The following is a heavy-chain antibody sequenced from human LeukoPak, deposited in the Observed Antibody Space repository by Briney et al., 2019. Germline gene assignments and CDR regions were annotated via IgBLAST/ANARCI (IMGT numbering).Heavy chain of an antibody. Sequence: PSETLSPTCTVSGGSISSYYWSWIRQPPGKGLEWIGYIYYSGSTKYNPSLKSRVTISVDTSKNQFSLKLSSVTAADTAVYYCARVIAVAGAFNAFDIWGQGTMVTVSS. V-gene: IGHV4-59*01. CDR3: ARVIAVAGAFNAFDI. CDR1: GGSISSYY. CDR2: IYYSGST. J-gene: IGHJ3*02. D-gene: IGHD6-19*01.